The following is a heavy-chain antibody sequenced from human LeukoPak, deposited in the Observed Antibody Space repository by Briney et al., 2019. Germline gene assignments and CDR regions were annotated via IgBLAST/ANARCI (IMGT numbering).Heavy chain of an antibody. CDR3: TTGLAF. D-gene: IGHD2-21*01. V-gene: IGHV3-15*01. CDR2: INTKSDGGTI. CDR1: GFTFSYAW. Sequence: PGGSLRLSCAASGFTFSYAWMSWVRQAPGKGLEWVGRINTKSDGGTIDYSAPVKGRFTISRGDSKNTVYLQMNSLKTEDTVVYYCTTGLAFWGQGTLVTVSS. J-gene: IGHJ4*02.